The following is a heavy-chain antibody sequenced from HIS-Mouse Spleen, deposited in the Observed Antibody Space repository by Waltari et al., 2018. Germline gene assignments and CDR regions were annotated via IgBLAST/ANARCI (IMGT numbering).Heavy chain of an antibody. V-gene: IGHV4-34*01. J-gene: IGHJ4*02. CDR3: ARGTGDYYFDY. CDR1: GGSFSGYY. Sequence: QVQLQQWGAGLLKPSETLYLTCAVYGGSFSGYYWSWIRQPPGKGLEWIGEINHSGNTNYNPSLKIRVTISVDTSKNQFSLKLSSVTAADTAVYYCARGTGDYYFDYWGQGTLVTVSS. D-gene: IGHD7-27*01. CDR2: INHSGNT.